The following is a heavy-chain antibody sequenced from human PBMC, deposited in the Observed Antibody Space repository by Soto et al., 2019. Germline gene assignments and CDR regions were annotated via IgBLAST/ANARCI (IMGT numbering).Heavy chain of an antibody. D-gene: IGHD4-17*01. J-gene: IGHJ4*02. CDR1: GFTFSSYG. CDR3: AKSKNYGDYGGFDY. V-gene: IGHV3-30*18. Sequence: QVQLVESGGGVVQPGRSLRLSCAASGFTFSSYGMHWVRQAPGKGLEWVAVISYDGSNKYYADSVKGRFTISRDNSKNTLYLQMNSLRAEDTAVYYCAKSKNYGDYGGFDYWGQGTLVTVSS. CDR2: ISYDGSNK.